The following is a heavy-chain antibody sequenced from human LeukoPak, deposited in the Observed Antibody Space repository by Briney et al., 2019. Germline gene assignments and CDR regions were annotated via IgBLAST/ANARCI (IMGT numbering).Heavy chain of an antibody. D-gene: IGHD3-22*01. V-gene: IGHV4-59*01. CDR2: IYYSGST. CDR1: GGSISSYY. CDR3: ARDRSGYYDSSGYYHVFDY. J-gene: IGHJ4*02. Sequence: SETLSLTCTVSGGSISSYYWSWIRQPPGKGLEWIGYIYYSGSTNYNPSLKSRVTISVDTSKNQFSLKLSSVTAADTAVYYCARDRSGYYDSSGYYHVFDYWGQGTLVTVPS.